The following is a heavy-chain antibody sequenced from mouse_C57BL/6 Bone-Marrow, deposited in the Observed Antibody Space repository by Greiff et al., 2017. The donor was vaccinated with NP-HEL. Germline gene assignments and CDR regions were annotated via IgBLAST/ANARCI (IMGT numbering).Heavy chain of an antibody. CDR2: INPNNGGT. V-gene: IGHV1-26*01. D-gene: IGHD2-3*01. CDR1: GYTFTDYY. CDR3: ARDGYPHDWYFDV. J-gene: IGHJ1*03. Sequence: EVQLQQSGPELVKPGASVKISCKASGYTFTDYYMNWVKQSHGKSLEWIGDINPNNGGTSYNQKFKGKATLTVDKSSSTAYMELRSLTSEDSAVYYCARDGYPHDWYFDVWGTGTAVTVSS.